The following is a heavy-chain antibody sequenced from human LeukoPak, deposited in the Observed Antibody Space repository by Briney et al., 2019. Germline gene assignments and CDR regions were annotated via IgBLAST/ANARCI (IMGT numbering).Heavy chain of an antibody. J-gene: IGHJ3*02. D-gene: IGHD3-3*01. V-gene: IGHV3-48*01. Sequence: QSWGSLRLSCAASGFTFSSYSMNWVRQAPGKGLEWVSYISSSSTIYYADSVKGRFTISRDNAKNSLYLQMNSLRAEDTAVYYCAGARITIFGVVSPPDIWGQGTMVTVSS. CDR2: ISSSSTI. CDR1: GFTFSSYS. CDR3: AGARITIFGVVSPPDI.